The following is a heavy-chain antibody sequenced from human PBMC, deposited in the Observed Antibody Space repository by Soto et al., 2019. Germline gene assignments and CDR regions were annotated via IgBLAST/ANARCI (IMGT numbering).Heavy chain of an antibody. CDR1: GFTFSSYA. D-gene: IGHD3-22*01. J-gene: IGHJ4*02. V-gene: IGHV3-23*01. CDR3: AKDLYDSSGYDY. CDR2: ISGSGGST. Sequence: PGGSLRLSCAASGFTFSSYAMSWVRQAPGKGLEWVSAISGSGGSTYYADSVKGRFTISRDNSKNTLYLQMNSPRAEDTAVYYCAKDLYDSSGYDYWGQGTLVTVSS.